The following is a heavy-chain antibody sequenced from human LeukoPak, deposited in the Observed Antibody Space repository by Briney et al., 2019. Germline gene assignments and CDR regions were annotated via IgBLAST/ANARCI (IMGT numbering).Heavy chain of an antibody. CDR2: IHHSKSS. CDR1: GDSITSDKW. V-gene: IGHV4-4*02. Sequence: SGTLSLTCAVSGDSITSDKWWTWVRQPPGKGLEWIGEIHHSKSSNYYPSLKSRVAISVDKSKNQFSLELNSVTAADTAVYYCACSTARVVYGMDVWGQGTTVTVSS. J-gene: IGHJ6*02. CDR3: ACSTARVVYGMDV. D-gene: IGHD2-2*01.